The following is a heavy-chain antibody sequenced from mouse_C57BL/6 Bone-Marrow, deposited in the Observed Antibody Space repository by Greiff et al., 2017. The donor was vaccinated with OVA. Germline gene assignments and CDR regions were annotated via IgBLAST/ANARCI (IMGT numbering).Heavy chain of an antibody. Sequence: VQLQQSGAELVRPGASVKLSCTASGFNIKDDYMHWVKQWPEQGLEWIGWIDPENGDTEYASKFQGKATITADTSSNTAYLQLSSLTSVDTAVYDCSTGPYGNYGWFAYWGQGTLVTVSA. D-gene: IGHD2-1*01. V-gene: IGHV14-4*01. CDR2: IDPENGDT. CDR3: STGPYGNYGWFAY. J-gene: IGHJ3*01. CDR1: GFNIKDDY.